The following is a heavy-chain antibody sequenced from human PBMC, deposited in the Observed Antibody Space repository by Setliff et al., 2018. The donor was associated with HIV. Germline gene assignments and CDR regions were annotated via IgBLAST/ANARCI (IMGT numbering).Heavy chain of an antibody. CDR3: ARVSITYWYSIPTFYYYYMDV. J-gene: IGHJ6*03. V-gene: IGHV4-39*01. Sequence: PSETLSLTCTVSGGSISSNSYYWGWIRQPPGKGLEWIGSIYYSGSTYYNPSLKSRVTISVDTSKNQFSLKLSSVTAADTAVYYCARVSITYWYSIPTFYYYYMDVWGKGTKVTVSS. CDR2: IYYSGST. CDR1: GGSISSNSYY. D-gene: IGHD2-15*01.